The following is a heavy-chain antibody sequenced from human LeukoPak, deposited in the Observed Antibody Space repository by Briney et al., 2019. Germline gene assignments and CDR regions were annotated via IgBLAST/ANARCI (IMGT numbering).Heavy chain of an antibody. CDR2: IYHTGST. D-gene: IGHD7-27*01. V-gene: IGHV4-61*01. CDR1: GGSISSGSYY. J-gene: IGHJ4*02. CDR3: ASRKLGNDY. Sequence: KTSETLSLTCTVSGGSISSGSYYWSWIRQSPGRGLEWIGYIYHTGSTSYSPSLKSRVTISADTSQNQFSLKLSSVTAADTAVYYCASRKLGNDYWGQGTLVTVSS.